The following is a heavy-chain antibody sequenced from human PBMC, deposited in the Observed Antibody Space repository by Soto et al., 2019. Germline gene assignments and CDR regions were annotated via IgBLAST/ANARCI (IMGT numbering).Heavy chain of an antibody. CDR2: IYYSGST. D-gene: IGHD4-17*01. Sequence: QVQLQESGPGLVKPSQTLSLTCTVSGGSISSGGYYWSWIRQHPGKGLEWIGYIYYSGSTYYNPSLQSRVTISVDTSKNQFSLKLSSVTAADTAVYYCARFWYDYGDSLFDYWGQGTLVTVSS. V-gene: IGHV4-31*03. J-gene: IGHJ4*02. CDR1: GGSISSGGYY. CDR3: ARFWYDYGDSLFDY.